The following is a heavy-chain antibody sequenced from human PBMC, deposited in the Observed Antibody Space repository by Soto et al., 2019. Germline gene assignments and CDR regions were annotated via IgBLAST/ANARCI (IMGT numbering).Heavy chain of an antibody. CDR1: GFTFSSYG. CDR3: ARDRGAAGSLYFDY. J-gene: IGHJ4*02. Sequence: PGGSLRLSCAASGFTFSSYGMHWVRQAPGKGLEWVAVIWYDGSNKYYADSVKGRFTISRDNSKNTLYLQMNSLRAEDTAVYYCARDRGAAGSLYFDYWGQGTLVSVSS. D-gene: IGHD6-13*01. V-gene: IGHV3-33*01. CDR2: IWYDGSNK.